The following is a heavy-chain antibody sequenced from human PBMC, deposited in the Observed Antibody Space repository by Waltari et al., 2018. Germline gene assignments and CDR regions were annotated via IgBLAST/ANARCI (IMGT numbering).Heavy chain of an antibody. D-gene: IGHD2-15*01. Sequence: EVQLVESGGDLIQPGGSLSLSCAASGFTVTSNYLNWVRQSPGKGLEWVSVVYVTGNTDYADSVKGRFTTSRDNSKNTVYLQMDSLRVEDTAMYYCARRLVVAGTLDVFDLWGQGTRVIVSS. CDR1: GFTVTSNY. J-gene: IGHJ3*01. V-gene: IGHV3-53*03. CDR2: VYVTGNT. CDR3: ARRLVVAGTLDVFDL.